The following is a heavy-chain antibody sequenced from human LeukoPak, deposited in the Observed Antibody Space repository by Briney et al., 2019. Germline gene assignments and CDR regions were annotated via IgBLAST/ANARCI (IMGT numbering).Heavy chain of an antibody. CDR2: INHSGST. V-gene: IGHV4-34*01. J-gene: IGHJ4*02. Sequence: PSETLSLTCAVYGGSFSGYYWSWIRQPPGKGLEWIGEINHSGSTNYNPSLKSRVTISVDTSKNQFSLKLSSVTAADTAVYYCARLVSGVATTRDYWGQGTLVTVSS. CDR3: ARLVSGVATTRDY. D-gene: IGHD5-12*01. CDR1: GGSFSGYY.